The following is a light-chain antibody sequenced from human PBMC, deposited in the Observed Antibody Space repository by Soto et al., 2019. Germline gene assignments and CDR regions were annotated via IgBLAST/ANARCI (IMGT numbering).Light chain of an antibody. CDR1: SSDIGAYDY. V-gene: IGLV2-8*01. Sequence: QSALTQTPSASGSPGQSVTISCAGTSSDIGAYDYVSWYQQHPGRAPKLLIYEVSERLSGVPDRFSGSKSGNTASLTVSGLRAEDEADYYCNSYAGSDNFVVFGTGTKVTVL. CDR2: EVS. J-gene: IGLJ1*01. CDR3: NSYAGSDNFVV.